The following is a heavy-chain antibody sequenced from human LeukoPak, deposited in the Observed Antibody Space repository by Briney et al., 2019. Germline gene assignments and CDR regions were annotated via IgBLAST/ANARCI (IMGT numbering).Heavy chain of an antibody. D-gene: IGHD2-21*01. J-gene: IGHJ6*03. V-gene: IGHV1-69*10. CDR1: GDILTSYG. Sequence: SVKVSCKTSGDILTSYGISWVRQAPGQGLEWMGGIIATLGTTNYAQKFQGRVTIDADKSTSTAYMELNNLRSEDTAVYYCASATEGLWWGGYYYNYMDVWGKGTTVTVSS. CDR2: IIATLGTT. CDR3: ASATEGLWWGGYYYNYMDV.